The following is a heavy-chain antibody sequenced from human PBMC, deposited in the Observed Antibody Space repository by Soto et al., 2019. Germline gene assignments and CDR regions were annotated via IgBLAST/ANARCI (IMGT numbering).Heavy chain of an antibody. Sequence: QVQLQESGPGLVKPSQTLSLTCSVSGGSISSRDYYWSWIRQSPEKGLEWIGYVSYSGTTYYNPSLKSRVAISVDTSKNQFSLKLSSVTAADTAVYYCARRKSQWELPYYFDYWGQGALVTVSS. CDR2: VSYSGTT. CDR3: ARRKSQWELPYYFDY. V-gene: IGHV4-30-4*01. CDR1: GGSISSRDYY. J-gene: IGHJ4*02. D-gene: IGHD1-26*01.